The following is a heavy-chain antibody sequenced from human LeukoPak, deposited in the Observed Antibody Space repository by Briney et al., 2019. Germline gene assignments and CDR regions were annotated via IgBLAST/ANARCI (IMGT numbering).Heavy chain of an antibody. Sequence: GGSLRLSCAASGFTFPNHAMSWVRQAPGKGLEWVSSVSSGGDYTYYGDSVKGRFTISRDNAKKSLYLQMNDLRAEDTAMYYCARPRVEYNTSSEDYWGQGTQVIVSS. D-gene: IGHD6-6*01. CDR3: ARPRVEYNTSSEDY. J-gene: IGHJ4*02. CDR1: GFTFPNHA. V-gene: IGHV3-21*01. CDR2: VSSGGDYT.